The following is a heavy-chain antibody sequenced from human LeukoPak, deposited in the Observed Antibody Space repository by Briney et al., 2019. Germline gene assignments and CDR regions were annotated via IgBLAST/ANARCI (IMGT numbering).Heavy chain of an antibody. D-gene: IGHD2-21*01. J-gene: IGHJ4*02. V-gene: IGHV4-4*09. CDR2: VYFSGIT. CDR3: ARTARLPDS. CDR1: GGSIQSHY. Sequence: SETLSLTCTVSGGSIQSHYWSWIRQPPGKGLECIGYVYFSGITNYNPSLKSRVTMSVDTSKNQLSLKLSSVTAADTAVYYCARTARLPDSWGQGTLVTVSS.